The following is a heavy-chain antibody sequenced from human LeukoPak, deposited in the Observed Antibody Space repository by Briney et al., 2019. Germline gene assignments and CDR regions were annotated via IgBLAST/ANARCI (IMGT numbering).Heavy chain of an antibody. CDR3: ARMMTDFDGSGHDIQRGAFDI. D-gene: IGHD3-22*01. V-gene: IGHV3-30*04. Sequence: GGSLRLSCAASGFTFNRYRMHWVRQAPGKGLEWVAVISYDGRYQFYADSVKGRFTVSRDNSKNTLFLQMNSLRAEDTAVYHCARMMTDFDGSGHDIQRGAFDIWGQGTMVTVS. J-gene: IGHJ3*02. CDR2: ISYDGRYQ. CDR1: GFTFNRYR.